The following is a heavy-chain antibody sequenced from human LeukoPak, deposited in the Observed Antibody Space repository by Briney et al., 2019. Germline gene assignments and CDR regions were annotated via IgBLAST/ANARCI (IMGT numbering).Heavy chain of an antibody. J-gene: IGHJ4*02. CDR3: ARGVVEAARPTNFDY. Sequence: PSETLSHTCAVYGGSFSGYYWSWIRQPPGKGLEWIGEINHSGSTNYNPSLKSRVTISVDTSKNQFSLKLSSVTAADTAVYYCARGVVEAARPTNFDYWGQGTLVTVSS. D-gene: IGHD6-6*01. CDR1: GGSFSGYY. V-gene: IGHV4-34*01. CDR2: INHSGST.